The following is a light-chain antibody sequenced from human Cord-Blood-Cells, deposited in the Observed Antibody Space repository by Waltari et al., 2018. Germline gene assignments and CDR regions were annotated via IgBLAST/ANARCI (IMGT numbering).Light chain of an antibody. Sequence: EIVLTQSPATLSLSPGERATLSCRASQSVSSYLACYQQKPGQAPRPLIYDASNRATGVPARFSGSGSGTDVNLSISSLEPEDFAVYDCQQRSNWPQTFGQGTKVEIK. V-gene: IGKV3-11*01. J-gene: IGKJ1*01. CDR1: QSVSSY. CDR3: QQRSNWPQT. CDR2: DAS.